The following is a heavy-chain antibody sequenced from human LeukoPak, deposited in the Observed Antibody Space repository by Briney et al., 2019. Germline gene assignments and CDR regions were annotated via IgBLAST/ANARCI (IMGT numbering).Heavy chain of an antibody. CDR3: AKELMITMPDY. CDR1: GFTFSSYS. J-gene: IGHJ4*02. CDR2: ISSSSSTI. V-gene: IGHV3-48*01. D-gene: IGHD3-10*01. Sequence: GGSLRLSCAASGFTFSSYSMNWVRQAPGKGLEWVSYISSSSSTIYYADSVKGRFTISRDNAKNSLYLQMNSLRAEDTAVYYCAKELMITMPDYWGQGTLVTVSS.